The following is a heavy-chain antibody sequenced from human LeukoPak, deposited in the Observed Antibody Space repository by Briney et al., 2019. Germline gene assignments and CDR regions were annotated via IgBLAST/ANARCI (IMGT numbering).Heavy chain of an antibody. CDR2: IKEEGSEK. CDR3: ASGRAWVDY. J-gene: IGHJ4*02. D-gene: IGHD3-16*01. V-gene: IGHV3-7*01. CDR1: GLTFSNFK. Sequence: GGSLRLSCAVSGLTFSNFKMNWVRQAPGKGLEWVANIKEEGSEKYYVDSVKGRFTISRDNAKNSLYLQMNSLRAEDTAVYYCASGRAWVDYWGQGTLVTVSS.